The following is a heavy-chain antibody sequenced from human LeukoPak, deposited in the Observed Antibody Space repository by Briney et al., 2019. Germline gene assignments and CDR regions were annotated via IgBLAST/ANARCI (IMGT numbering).Heavy chain of an antibody. CDR2: IKPNSGGT. V-gene: IGHV1-2*02. D-gene: IGHD6-13*01. Sequence: ASVKVSCKASGYTFTGYYIHWVRQAPGQGLEWMGWIKPNSGGTIYAQKFQGRVTMTEDTSTDTAYMELSSLRSEDTAVYYCATRIIAAAFDYWGQGTLVTVSS. CDR3: ATRIIAAAFDY. J-gene: IGHJ4*02. CDR1: GYTFTGYY.